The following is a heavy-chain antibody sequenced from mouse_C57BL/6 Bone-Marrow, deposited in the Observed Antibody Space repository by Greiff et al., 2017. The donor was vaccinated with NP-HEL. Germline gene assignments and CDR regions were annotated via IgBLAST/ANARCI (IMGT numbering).Heavy chain of an antibody. Sequence: DVQLQESGGGLVKPGGSLKLSCAASGFTFSDYGMHWVRQAPEKGLEWVAYISSGSSTIYYADTVKGRFTISRDNAKNTLFLQMTSLRSEDTAMYYCARLQTFYAMDYWGQGTSVTVSS. CDR3: ARLQTFYAMDY. CDR2: ISSGSSTI. CDR1: GFTFSDYG. V-gene: IGHV5-17*01. J-gene: IGHJ4*01.